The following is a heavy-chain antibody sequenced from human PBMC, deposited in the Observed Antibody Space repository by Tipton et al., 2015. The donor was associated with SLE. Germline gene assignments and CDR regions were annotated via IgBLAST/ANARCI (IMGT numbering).Heavy chain of an antibody. CDR1: GFTFSSYG. Sequence: SLRLSCAASGFTFSSYGMHWVRQAPGKGLEWVAVISYDGSNKYYADSVKGRFTISRDNSKNTLYLQMNSLRAEDTAVYYCARNFMVRGVYDAFDIWGQGTMVTVSS. V-gene: IGHV3-30*19. CDR2: ISYDGSNK. CDR3: ARNFMVRGVYDAFDI. J-gene: IGHJ3*02. D-gene: IGHD3-10*01.